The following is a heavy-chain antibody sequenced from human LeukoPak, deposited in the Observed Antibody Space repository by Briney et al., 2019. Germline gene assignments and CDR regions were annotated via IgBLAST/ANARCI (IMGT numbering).Heavy chain of an antibody. D-gene: IGHD5-24*01. Sequence: PGGSLRLSYAASGSTFSSYWMHWVRQAPGKGLVWVSRINSDGSSTSYADSVKGRFTISRDNAKNTLYLQMNSLRAEDTAVYYCAREMATITSDYWGQGTLVTVSS. CDR3: AREMATITSDY. CDR2: INSDGSST. V-gene: IGHV3-74*01. J-gene: IGHJ4*02. CDR1: GSTFSSYW.